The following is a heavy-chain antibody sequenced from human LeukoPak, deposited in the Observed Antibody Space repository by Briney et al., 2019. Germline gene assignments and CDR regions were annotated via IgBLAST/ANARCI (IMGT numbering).Heavy chain of an antibody. CDR1: GFTFSSYW. CDR2: IKQDGSEK. J-gene: IGHJ4*02. Sequence: GGSLRLSCAASGFTFSSYWMSWVRQAPGKGLEWVANIKQDGSEKYYVDSVKGRFTISRDNAKNSLYLQMNSLRAEDTAVYYCARVTLFSSSWGFGYWGQGTLVTVSS. D-gene: IGHD6-13*01. CDR3: ARVTLFSSSWGFGY. V-gene: IGHV3-7*01.